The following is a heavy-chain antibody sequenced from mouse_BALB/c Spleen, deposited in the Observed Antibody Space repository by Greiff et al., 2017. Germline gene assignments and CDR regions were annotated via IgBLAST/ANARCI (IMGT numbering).Heavy chain of an antibody. V-gene: IGHV1-14*01. CDR1: GYTFTSYV. D-gene: IGHD2-1*01. CDR3: ARGGNYHFDY. J-gene: IGHJ2*01. Sequence: EVQLLQSGPGLVKPGASVKMSCKASGYTFTSYVMHWVKQKPGQGLEWIGYINPYNDGTKYNETFKGKATLTSDKTSSTAYMELSSLTSADSAVYYCARGGNYHFDYWGQGTTLTVSS. CDR2: INPYNDGT.